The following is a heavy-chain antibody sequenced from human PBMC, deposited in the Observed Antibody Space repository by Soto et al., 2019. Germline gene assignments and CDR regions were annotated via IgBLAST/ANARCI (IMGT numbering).Heavy chain of an antibody. V-gene: IGHV3-33*07. CDR1: GSTFRSYV. D-gene: IGHD4-17*01. CDR2: IWSDGSNK. J-gene: IGHJ2*01. CDR3: ARGGDGGKNWYFDL. Sequence: PGGSLRLSCATSGSTFRSYVMYWVRQAPGRGPEWVAGIWSDGSNKKYADSVKGRFSLSRDNSRNTLYLQMTSLRVEDTAVYYCARGGDGGKNWYFDLWGRGTLVTVSS.